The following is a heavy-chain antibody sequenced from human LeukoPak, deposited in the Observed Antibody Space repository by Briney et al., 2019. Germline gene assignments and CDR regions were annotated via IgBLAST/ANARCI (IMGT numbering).Heavy chain of an antibody. CDR1: GFTFNTYG. CDR3: AKGGGYGPGSHPFLGRYCFDY. J-gene: IGHJ4*02. V-gene: IGHV3-30*02. Sequence: GGSLRLSFTASGFTFNTYGMHWVRQAPGKGLEWVAFIQYDGGNKYFADSVKGRFTISRDNSKNTLYLQINSLRPEDAAVYYCAKGGGYGPGSHPFLGRYCFDYWGQGTLVTVSS. D-gene: IGHD3-10*01. CDR2: IQYDGGNK.